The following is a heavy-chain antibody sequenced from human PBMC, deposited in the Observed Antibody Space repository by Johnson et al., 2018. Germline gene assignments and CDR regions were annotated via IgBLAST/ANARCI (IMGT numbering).Heavy chain of an antibody. D-gene: IGHD5-18*01. CDR2: ISYDGSEK. CDR3: ARGEGDIAMVTGDAFDI. J-gene: IGHJ3*02. CDR1: GFTFSSFG. V-gene: IGHV3-30*03. Sequence: QVQLVESGGGVVQPGRSLRLSCAASGFTFSSFGMHWVRQAPGKGLEWVAVISYDGSEKDYAAAVPGRFRISRDHSKTTLSLQMNSPRPKDAAVYYCARGEGDIAMVTGDAFDIWGQGTMVTVSS.